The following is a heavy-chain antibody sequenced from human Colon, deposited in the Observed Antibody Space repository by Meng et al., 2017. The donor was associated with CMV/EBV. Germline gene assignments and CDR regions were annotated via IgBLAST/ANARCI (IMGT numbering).Heavy chain of an antibody. CDR1: GYIFSDDH. CDR3: ARDPSGSRVPFDY. V-gene: IGHV1-2*02. J-gene: IGHJ4*02. CDR2: INSNSVAT. Sequence: QCGAVGKQPWASVNVSCKASGYIFSDDHIHWVRQAPGQGLEWMGWINSNSVATDYAQKFQGRLTMTRDTSITTVYMELSSLRSDDTAVYYCARDPSGSRVPFDYWGQGSLVTVSS. D-gene: IGHD1-26*01.